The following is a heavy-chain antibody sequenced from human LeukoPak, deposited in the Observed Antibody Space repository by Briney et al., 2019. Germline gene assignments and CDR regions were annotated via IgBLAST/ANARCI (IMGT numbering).Heavy chain of an antibody. V-gene: IGHV1-69*05. CDR1: GGTFSSYA. D-gene: IGHD3-22*01. CDR2: FIPIFGTA. J-gene: IGHJ4*02. CDR3: AIRNYDSRGWDY. Sequence: ASVKVSCKASGGTFSSYAISWVRQAPGQGLEWMGRFIPIFGTANYAQKFQGRVTITTDESTSTAYMELSSLRSEDTAVYYCAIRNYDSRGWDYWGQGTLVTVSS.